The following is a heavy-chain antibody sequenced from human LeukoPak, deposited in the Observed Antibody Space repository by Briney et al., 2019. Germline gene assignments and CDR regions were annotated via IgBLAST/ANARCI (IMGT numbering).Heavy chain of an antibody. V-gene: IGHV3-30-3*01. Sequence: GGSLRLSCAASGFTSSSYAMHWVRQAPGKGLEWVAVISYDGSNKYYADSVKGRFTISRDNSKNTLYLQMNSLRAEDTAVYYCARGYGIAAGDWGQGTLVTVSS. CDR1: GFTSSSYA. J-gene: IGHJ4*02. D-gene: IGHD6-13*01. CDR3: ARGYGIAAGD. CDR2: ISYDGSNK.